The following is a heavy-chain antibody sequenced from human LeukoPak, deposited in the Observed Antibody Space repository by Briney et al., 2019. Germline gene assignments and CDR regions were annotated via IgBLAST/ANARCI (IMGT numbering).Heavy chain of an antibody. J-gene: IGHJ4*02. Sequence: PGESLRLSCAASGFTFSSYGMHWVRQVPGKGLEWVAVITYDGSNKYYADSVKGRFTISRDNSKNTLYLQMNSLRAEDTAVYFCAKDKGYSYGYWIFDYWGQGTLVTVSS. D-gene: IGHD5-18*01. V-gene: IGHV3-30*18. CDR1: GFTFSSYG. CDR3: AKDKGYSYGYWIFDY. CDR2: ITYDGSNK.